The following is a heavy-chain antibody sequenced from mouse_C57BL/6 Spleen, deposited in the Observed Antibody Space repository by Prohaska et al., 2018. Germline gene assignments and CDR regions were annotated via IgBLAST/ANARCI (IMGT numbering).Heavy chain of an antibody. D-gene: IGHD3-2*02. CDR1: GYTFTSYW. Sequence: QVQLQQPGAELVRPGTSVKLSCKASGYTFTSYWMHWVKQRPGQGLEWIGVIDPSDSYTNYNQKFKGKATLTVDTSSSTAYMQLSSLTSEDSAVYYCARSGSTAQAAWFAYWGQGTLVTVSA. CDR2: IDPSDSYT. V-gene: IGHV1-59*01. CDR3: ARSGSTAQAAWFAY. J-gene: IGHJ3*01.